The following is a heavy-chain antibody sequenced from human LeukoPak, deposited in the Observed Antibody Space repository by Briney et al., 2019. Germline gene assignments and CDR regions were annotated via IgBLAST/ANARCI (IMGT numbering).Heavy chain of an antibody. CDR3: ARQKHYYDSSGYFWAKPGFDP. J-gene: IGHJ5*02. D-gene: IGHD3-22*01. Sequence: SETLSLTCTVSGGSISSSSYYWGWIRQPPGKGLEWIGSIYYSGSTYYNPSLKSRVTTSVDTSKNQFSLKLSSVTAADTAVYYCARQKHYYDSSGYFWAKPGFDPWGQGTLVTVSS. CDR1: GGSISSSSYY. CDR2: IYYSGST. V-gene: IGHV4-39*01.